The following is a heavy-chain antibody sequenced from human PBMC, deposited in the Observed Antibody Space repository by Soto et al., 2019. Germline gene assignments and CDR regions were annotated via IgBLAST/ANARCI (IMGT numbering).Heavy chain of an antibody. D-gene: IGHD3-9*01. CDR3: ARHDYYHRTFDI. J-gene: IGHJ3*02. CDR2: FSSSGNTI. Sequence: GGSLRLSCAASGFTFSSYEMSWVRQAPGKGLEWVSYFSSSGNTIYYADSVKGRFTISRDNAKNSLSLQMNRLRAEDTATYYCARHDYYHRTFDIWGQGTLVTVSS. V-gene: IGHV3-48*03. CDR1: GFTFSSYE.